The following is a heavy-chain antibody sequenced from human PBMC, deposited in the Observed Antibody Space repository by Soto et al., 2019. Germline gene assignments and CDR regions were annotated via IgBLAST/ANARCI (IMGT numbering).Heavy chain of an antibody. J-gene: IGHJ4*02. CDR3: ANPAIAAAVSAFDY. CDR2: INHSGST. D-gene: IGHD6-13*01. Sequence: QVQLQQWGAGLLKPSETLSLTCAVYGGSFSGYYWSWIRQPPGKGLEWIGEINHSGSTNYNPSLKRRDAISVDTAKNQFSLKLSSVTAPDMAVYYCANPAIAAAVSAFDYWGQGTLVTVSS. CDR1: GGSFSGYY. V-gene: IGHV4-34*01.